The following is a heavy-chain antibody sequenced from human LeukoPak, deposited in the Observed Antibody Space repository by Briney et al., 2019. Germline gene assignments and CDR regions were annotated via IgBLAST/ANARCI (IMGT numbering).Heavy chain of an antibody. CDR2: ISGSGGST. Sequence: GGSLRLSCAASGFTFSSYAMSWVRQAPGKGLEWVSAISGSGGSTYYADSVKGRFTISRDNSKNTLYLQMNSLRAEDTAVYYCAKGPYYYDSSEDPFDYWGQGTLVTVSS. D-gene: IGHD3-22*01. CDR3: AKGPYYYDSSEDPFDY. V-gene: IGHV3-23*01. CDR1: GFTFSSYA. J-gene: IGHJ4*02.